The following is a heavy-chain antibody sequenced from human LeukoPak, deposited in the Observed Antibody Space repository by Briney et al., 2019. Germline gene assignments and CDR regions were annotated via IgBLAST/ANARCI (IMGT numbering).Heavy chain of an antibody. CDR2: ISGSGGST. D-gene: IGHD5-24*01. J-gene: IGHJ4*02. Sequence: GGSLRLSCAASGFTFSSYATSWVRQAPGKGLEWVSAISGSGGSTYYADSVKGRFTISRDNSKNTLYLQMNSLRAEDTAVYYCAKGFQMATIPLDYWGQGTLVTVSS. CDR3: AKGFQMATIPLDY. CDR1: GFTFSSYA. V-gene: IGHV3-23*01.